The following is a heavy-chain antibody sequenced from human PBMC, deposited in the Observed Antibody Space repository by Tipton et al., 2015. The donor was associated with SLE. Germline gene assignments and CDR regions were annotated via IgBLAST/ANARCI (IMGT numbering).Heavy chain of an antibody. CDR3: ARNLGPEWMATKRGYFDL. CDR2: IFYDGST. D-gene: IGHD5-24*01. J-gene: IGHJ2*01. V-gene: IGHV4-59*08. Sequence: TLSLTCTVSGGSISSRFWSWLRQPPGKGLEWIGYIFYDGSTNYNPSLKSRVTISVDTSKNQFSLKLSSVTAADTAVYYCARNLGPEWMATKRGYFDLWGRGTLVSVSS. CDR1: GGSISSRF.